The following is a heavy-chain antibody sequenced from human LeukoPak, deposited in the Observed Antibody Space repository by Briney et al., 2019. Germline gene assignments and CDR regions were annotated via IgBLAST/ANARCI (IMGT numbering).Heavy chain of an antibody. CDR2: IHQSGTT. Sequence: SETLSLTCTVSGYSISRAYYWGWIRQPPGKGLEWIGSIHQSGTTYYNPSLKSQVTISIDTSRNQFSLKLSSLTAADTAVYYCARGEGPGIPIIWGQGTMVTVSS. CDR1: GYSISRAYY. V-gene: IGHV4-38-2*02. D-gene: IGHD3-10*01. CDR3: ARGEGPGIPII. J-gene: IGHJ3*02.